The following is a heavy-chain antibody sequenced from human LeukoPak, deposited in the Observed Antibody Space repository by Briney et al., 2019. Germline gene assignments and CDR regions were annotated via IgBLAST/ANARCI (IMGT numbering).Heavy chain of an antibody. CDR1: GFSFKDYW. J-gene: IGHJ4*02. Sequence: GGSLRLSCAASGFSFKDYWMSWVRQAPGKGLEWVAVISYDGSNKYYADSVKGRFTISRDNSKNTLYLQMNSLRAEDTAVYYCAREEGVSGSYYFDYWGQGTLVTVSS. CDR3: AREEGVSGSYYFDY. CDR2: ISYDGSNK. V-gene: IGHV3-30-3*01. D-gene: IGHD1-26*01.